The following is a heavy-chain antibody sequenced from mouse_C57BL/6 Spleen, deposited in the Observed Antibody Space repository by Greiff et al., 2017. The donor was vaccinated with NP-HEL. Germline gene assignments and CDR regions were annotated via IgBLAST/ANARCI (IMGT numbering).Heavy chain of an antibody. D-gene: IGHD1-1*01. CDR1: GYTFTDYE. CDR2: IDPETGGT. V-gene: IGHV1-15*01. CDR3: TRRGTTVGYAMDY. J-gene: IGHJ4*01. Sequence: QVHVKQSGAELVRPGASVTLSCKASGYTFTDYEMHWVKQTPVHGLEWIGAIDPETGGTAYNQKFKGKAILTADKSSSTAYMELRSLTSEDSAVYYCTRRGTTVGYAMDYWGQGTSVTVSS.